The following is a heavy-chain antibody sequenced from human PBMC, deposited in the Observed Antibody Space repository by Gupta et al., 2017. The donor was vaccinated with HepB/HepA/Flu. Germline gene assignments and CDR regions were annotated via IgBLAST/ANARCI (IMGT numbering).Heavy chain of an antibody. D-gene: IGHD2-2*01. CDR2: ISGSGGST. Sequence: EVQLLESGGGLVQPGGSLRLSCAASGFTFSSYAMSWVRQAPGKGLEWVSAISGSGGSTYYADSVKGRFTISRDNSKNTLYLQMNSLRAEDTAVYYCANLAGIVVVPAAAGRYYYMDVWGKGTTVTVSS. V-gene: IGHV3-23*01. CDR1: GFTFSSYA. J-gene: IGHJ6*03. CDR3: ANLAGIVVVPAAAGRYYYMDV.